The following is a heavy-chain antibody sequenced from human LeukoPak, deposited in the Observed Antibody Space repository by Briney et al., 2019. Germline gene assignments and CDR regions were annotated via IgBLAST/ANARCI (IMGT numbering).Heavy chain of an antibody. CDR2: IYSGGST. D-gene: IGHD3-22*01. Sequence: AGGSLRLSCAASGFSVSSCYMSWVRQAPGKGVEWVSIIYSGGSTYYADSVKGRFTISRDNSKNTLYLQMNSLRAEDTAVYYCARDHPPFGHSSGYNDYWGQGTLVTVSS. CDR1: GFSVSSCY. CDR3: ARDHPPFGHSSGYNDY. J-gene: IGHJ4*02. V-gene: IGHV3-53*01.